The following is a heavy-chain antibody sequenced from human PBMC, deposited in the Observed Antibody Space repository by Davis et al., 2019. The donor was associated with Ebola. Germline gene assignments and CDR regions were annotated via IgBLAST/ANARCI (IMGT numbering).Heavy chain of an antibody. CDR2: ITSSGSTI. D-gene: IGHD1-20*01. Sequence: PGGSLRLSCAASGFSVSGYYMSWVRQAPGKGLEWVSYITSSGSTIYYADSVKGRFTISRDNAKNSLYLQMNSLRAEDTAVYYCARDLLTGTTWDYWGQGTLVTVSS. V-gene: IGHV3-11*01. CDR3: ARDLLTGTTWDY. J-gene: IGHJ4*02. CDR1: GFSVSGYY.